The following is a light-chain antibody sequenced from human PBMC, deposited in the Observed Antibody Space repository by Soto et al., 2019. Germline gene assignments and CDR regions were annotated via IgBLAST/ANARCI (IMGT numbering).Light chain of an antibody. J-gene: IGKJ1*01. Sequence: EIVMTQSPATLSVSPGERATLSCRASQSVSDNLAWYQQKPGQAPRLLIYGASTRATGTPARFSGSGSGTEFTLTISSLQSEDFEVYYCQQYNNWPPWTFGQGTKVEIK. CDR3: QQYNNWPPWT. V-gene: IGKV3-15*01. CDR2: GAS. CDR1: QSVSDN.